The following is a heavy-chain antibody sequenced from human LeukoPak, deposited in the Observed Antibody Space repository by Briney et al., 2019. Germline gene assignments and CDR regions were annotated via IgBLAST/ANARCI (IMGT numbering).Heavy chain of an antibody. V-gene: IGHV3-30*18. CDR3: AKTRGGIHRYPLDL. D-gene: IGHD3-16*02. Sequence: GGSLRLSCAVSGFTFSDYGMHWVRQAPGKGLEWVAVISFDGSNKYYADSVKGRFTISRDNSKNTLYLQMSSLRAEDTAVYYCAKTRGGIHRYPLDLWGQGTLVTVSS. CDR2: ISFDGSNK. J-gene: IGHJ5*02. CDR1: GFTFSDYG.